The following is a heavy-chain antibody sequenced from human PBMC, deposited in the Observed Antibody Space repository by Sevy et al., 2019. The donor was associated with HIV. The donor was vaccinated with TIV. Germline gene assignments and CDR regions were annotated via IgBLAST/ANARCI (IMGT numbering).Heavy chain of an antibody. Sequence: SETLSLTCTVSGGSISSSSYFCGWIRQPPGKGLEWIGSIYYSGSTYYNPSLKSRVTISVDTSKNQFSLKLSSVTAADTAVYDCFRDYYMDVWGKGTQVTVSS. J-gene: IGHJ6*03. V-gene: IGHV4-39*01. CDR3: FRDYYMDV. CDR2: IYYSGST. CDR1: GGSISSSSYF.